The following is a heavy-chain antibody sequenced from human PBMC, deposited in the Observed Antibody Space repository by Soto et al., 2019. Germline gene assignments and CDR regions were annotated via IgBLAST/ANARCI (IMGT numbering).Heavy chain of an antibody. D-gene: IGHD3-22*01. J-gene: IGHJ5*02. CDR2: INAGNGNT. V-gene: IGHV1-3*01. Sequence: GASVKVSCKASGYTFTSYAMHWVRQAPGQRLEWMGWINAGNGNTKYSQKFQGRATITRDTSAGTAYMELSSLRSEDTAVYYCALVTYYYDSSGYPSWGQGTLVTVSS. CDR1: GYTFTSYA. CDR3: ALVTYYYDSSGYPS.